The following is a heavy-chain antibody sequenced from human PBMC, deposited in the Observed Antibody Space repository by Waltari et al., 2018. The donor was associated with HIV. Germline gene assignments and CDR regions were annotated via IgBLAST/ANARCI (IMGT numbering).Heavy chain of an antibody. D-gene: IGHD3-22*01. CDR3: ARDGHFYDSRPLDH. CDR1: GLTFRSFA. CDR2: ISYGGRNK. V-gene: IGHV3-30*04. Sequence: QVQLVASGGGVVQPGGSLSSSCVASGLTFRSFAFHWFRQAPGKGLEWVALISYGGRNKVYADSVKGRFTISRDNSKNTLYLQMNSLRAEDTAVYYCARDGHFYDSRPLDHWGQGTLVTVSS. J-gene: IGHJ4*02.